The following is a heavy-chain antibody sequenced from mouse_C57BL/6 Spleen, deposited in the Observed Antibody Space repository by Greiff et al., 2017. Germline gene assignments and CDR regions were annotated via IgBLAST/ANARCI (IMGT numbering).Heavy chain of an antibody. J-gene: IGHJ2*01. V-gene: IGHV3-6*01. Sequence: EVQLVESGPGLVKPSQSLSLTCSVTGYSITSGYYWNWIRQFPGNKLEWMGYISYDGSNNYNPSLKNRISITRDTSKNQFFLKLNSVTTEDTATYYCARRDYEYYFDYWGQGTTLTVSS. CDR1: GYSITSGYY. CDR3: ARRDYEYYFDY. D-gene: IGHD2-4*01. CDR2: ISYDGSN.